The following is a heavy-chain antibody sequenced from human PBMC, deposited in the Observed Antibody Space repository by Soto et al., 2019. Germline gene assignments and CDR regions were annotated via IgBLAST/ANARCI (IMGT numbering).Heavy chain of an antibody. Sequence: LRLSCAASGFTFSSYSMNWVRQAPGKGLEWVSSISSSSSYIYYADSVKGRFTISRDNAKNSLYLQMNSLRAEDTAVYYCARNYYDSSGYYFNYYGMDVWGQGTTVTVSS. CDR1: GFTFSSYS. J-gene: IGHJ6*02. D-gene: IGHD3-22*01. CDR3: ARNYYDSSGYYFNYYGMDV. V-gene: IGHV3-21*01. CDR2: ISSSSSYI.